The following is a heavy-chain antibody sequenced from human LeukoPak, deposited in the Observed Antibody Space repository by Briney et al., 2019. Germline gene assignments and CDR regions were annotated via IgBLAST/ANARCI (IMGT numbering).Heavy chain of an antibody. Sequence: ASVKVSCKASGYTFTSYYMHWVRQAPGQGLEWMGIINPSGGSTSYAQKFQGRVTMTRDMSTSTVYMELSSLRSEDTAVYYCARERVTMVRGVIIHPRYFDYWGQGTLVTVSS. CDR1: GYTFTSYY. J-gene: IGHJ4*02. CDR3: ARERVTMVRGVIIHPRYFDY. V-gene: IGHV1-46*01. CDR2: INPSGGST. D-gene: IGHD3-10*01.